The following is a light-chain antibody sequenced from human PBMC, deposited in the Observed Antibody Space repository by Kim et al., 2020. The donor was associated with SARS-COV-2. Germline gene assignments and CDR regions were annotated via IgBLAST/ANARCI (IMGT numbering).Light chain of an antibody. CDR3: STYTDSVM. V-gene: IGLV2-14*03. J-gene: IGLJ3*02. Sequence: SLGQSITTSCAGSSSDVGAGHYVSWYRHHAGKAPKLMIYDVTLRPSGVSNRFSGSKSGNTASLTISGLQAEDEADYYCSTYTDSVMFGGGTQLTVL. CDR1: SSDVGAGHY. CDR2: DVT.